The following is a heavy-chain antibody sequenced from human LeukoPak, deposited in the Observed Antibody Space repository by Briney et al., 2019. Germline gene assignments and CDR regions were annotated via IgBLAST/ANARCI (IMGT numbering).Heavy chain of an antibody. Sequence: GGSLRLSCAASGFTFGSYSMNWVRQAPGKGLEWVSSISSSSSYIYYADSVKGRFTISRDNAKNSLYLQMNSLRAEDTAVYYCARVPYSSGWSDYWGQGTLVTVSS. CDR3: ARVPYSSGWSDY. CDR2: ISSSSSYI. CDR1: GFTFGSYS. D-gene: IGHD6-19*01. J-gene: IGHJ4*02. V-gene: IGHV3-21*01.